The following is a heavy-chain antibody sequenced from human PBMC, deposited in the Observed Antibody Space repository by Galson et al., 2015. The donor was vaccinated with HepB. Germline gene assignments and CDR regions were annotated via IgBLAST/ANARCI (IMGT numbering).Heavy chain of an antibody. J-gene: IGHJ4*02. CDR1: GGSISSYY. CDR2: IYYSGST. Sequence: SETLSLTCTVSGGSISSYYWSWIRQPPGKGLEWIGYIYYSGSTHYNPSLKSRVTISVDTSKNQFSLKLSSVTAADTAVYYCARLGRYGDGIAAAGRPHPLDYWGQGTLVTVSS. D-gene: IGHD6-13*01. CDR3: ARLGRYGDGIAAAGRPHPLDY. V-gene: IGHV4-59*08.